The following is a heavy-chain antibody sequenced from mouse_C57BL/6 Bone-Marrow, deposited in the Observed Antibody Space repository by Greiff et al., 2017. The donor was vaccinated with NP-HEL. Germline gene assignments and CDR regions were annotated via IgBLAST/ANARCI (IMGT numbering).Heavy chain of an antibody. CDR2: INPYNGGT. V-gene: IGHV1-19*01. CDR1: GYTFTDYY. D-gene: IGHD2-3*01. CDR3: ARGYDGYYWYDYDY. J-gene: IGHJ2*01. Sequence: EVQLQQSGPVLVKPGASVKMSCKASGYTFTDYYMNWVKQSPGQSLAWIGVINPYNGGTSYNQKFKGKATLTVDKSSSTAYMELTSLTSEDSAVYYCARGYDGYYWYDYDYWGQGTTLTVSS.